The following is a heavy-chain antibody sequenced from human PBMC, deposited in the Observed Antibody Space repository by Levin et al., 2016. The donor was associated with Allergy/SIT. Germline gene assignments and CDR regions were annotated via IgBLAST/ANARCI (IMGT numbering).Heavy chain of an antibody. CDR3: ARASAAGNLYYYYPMDV. D-gene: IGHD6-25*01. J-gene: IGHJ6*02. V-gene: IGHV4-61*02. CDR1: GGSISSGSYY. CDR2: IYNSGPT. Sequence: SETLSLTCTVSGGSISSGSYYWSWIRQPAGRGLEWIGRIYNSGPTNYSPFLKSRVSISVDTSRNEFSLTLTSVTAADTALYYCARASAAGNLYYYYPMDVWGPGTTVTVSS.